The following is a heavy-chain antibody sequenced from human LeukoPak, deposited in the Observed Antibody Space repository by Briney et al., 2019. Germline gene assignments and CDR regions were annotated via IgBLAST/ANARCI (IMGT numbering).Heavy chain of an antibody. J-gene: IGHJ4*02. CDR2: ISSSSTI. CDR1: GFTFSSYS. Sequence: GGSLRLSCAASGFTFSSYSMNWVRQAPGKGLEWVSYISSSSTIYYADSVKGRFTISRDNAKNSLYLQMNSLRAEDTAVYYCAREREDYYFDYWGQGTLVTVSS. D-gene: IGHD2-15*01. V-gene: IGHV3-48*01. CDR3: AREREDYYFDY.